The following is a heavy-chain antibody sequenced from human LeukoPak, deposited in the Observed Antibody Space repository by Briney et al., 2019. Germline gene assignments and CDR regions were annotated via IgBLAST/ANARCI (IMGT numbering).Heavy chain of an antibody. J-gene: IGHJ5*01. CDR2: INGDGSRI. V-gene: IGHV3-74*01. D-gene: IGHD3-16*01. CDR3: ARDALGGRTKFGS. Sequence: GGSLRLSCVASGFTFSSHWMHWVRQVPGKGLMWVSRINGDGSRIHYGDSVKGRFTISRDNAKNTLYLQMTSLRGDDTAIYFCARDALGGRTKFGSWGHGPLVTVSS. CDR1: GFTFSSHW.